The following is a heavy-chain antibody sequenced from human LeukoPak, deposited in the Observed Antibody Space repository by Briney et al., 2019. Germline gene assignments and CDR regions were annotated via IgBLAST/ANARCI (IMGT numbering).Heavy chain of an antibody. CDR2: ISGSGGST. CDR3: ARAVCLRANSGWFYCDY. V-gene: IGHV3-23*01. J-gene: IGHJ4*02. Sequence: GGSLRLSCAASGFTFSNYAMSWVRQAPGKGLGWGSAISGSGGSTYYADSVKGRFTIARDNSKNTLCLQMSSMRAEDTAVYYCARAVCLRANSGWFYCDYWGQGTLVTVSP. D-gene: IGHD6-13*01. CDR1: GFTFSNYA.